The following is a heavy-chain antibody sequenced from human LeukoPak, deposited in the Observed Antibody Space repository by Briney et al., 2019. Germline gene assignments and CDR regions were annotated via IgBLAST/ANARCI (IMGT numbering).Heavy chain of an antibody. CDR3: ARAPLGSSWYAIDY. D-gene: IGHD6-13*01. CDR1: GGSISSYY. CDR2: IYHSGST. J-gene: IGHJ4*02. Sequence: SETLSLTCTVSGGSISSYYWSWIRQPAGKGLEWIGEIYHSGSTNYNPSLKSRVTISVDKSKNQFSLKLSSVTAADTAVYYCARAPLGSSWYAIDYWGQGTLVTVSS. V-gene: IGHV4-59*12.